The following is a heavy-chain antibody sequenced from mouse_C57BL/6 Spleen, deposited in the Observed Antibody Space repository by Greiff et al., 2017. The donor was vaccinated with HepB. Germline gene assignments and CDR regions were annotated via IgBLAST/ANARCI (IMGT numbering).Heavy chain of an antibody. CDR2: IDPSDSET. V-gene: IGHV1-52*01. J-gene: IGHJ3*01. D-gene: IGHD2-13*01. CDR1: GYTFTSYW. Sequence: QVQLKQPGAELVRPGSSVKLSCKASGYTFTSYWMHWVKQRPIQGLEWIGNIDPSDSETHYNQKFKDKATLTVDKSSSTAYMQLSSLTSEDSAVYYCARADYSGAYWGQGTLVTVSA. CDR3: ARADYSGAY.